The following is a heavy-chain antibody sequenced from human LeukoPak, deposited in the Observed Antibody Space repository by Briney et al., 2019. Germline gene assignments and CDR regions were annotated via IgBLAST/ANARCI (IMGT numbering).Heavy chain of an antibody. V-gene: IGHV4-38-2*02. J-gene: IGHJ4*02. D-gene: IGHD4-11*01. CDR1: GYSISSDYY. Sequence: PSETLSLTCTVSGYSISSDYYWGWIRQPPGKGLEWIGSIYHSGSTYYNPSLKSRVTISVDTPKNQFSLKLNSVTAADTAVYYCARDDYSNYVDYWGQGTLVTVSS. CDR3: ARDDYSNYVDY. CDR2: IYHSGST.